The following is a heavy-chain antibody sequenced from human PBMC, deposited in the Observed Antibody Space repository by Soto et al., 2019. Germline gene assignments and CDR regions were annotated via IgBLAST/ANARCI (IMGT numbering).Heavy chain of an antibody. CDR3: ARGEDTATHNSYYYGMDV. J-gene: IGHJ6*02. CDR2: INPNSGGT. D-gene: IGHD5-18*01. Sequence: QVQLVQSGAEVKKPGASVKVSCKASGYTFTGYYMHWVRQAPGQGLEWMGWINPNSGGTNYAQKFQGRVTMTRDTSISPAYLELSRLRSDDTAVYYCARGEDTATHNSYYYGMDVWGQGTTVTVSS. CDR1: GYTFTGYY. V-gene: IGHV1-2*02.